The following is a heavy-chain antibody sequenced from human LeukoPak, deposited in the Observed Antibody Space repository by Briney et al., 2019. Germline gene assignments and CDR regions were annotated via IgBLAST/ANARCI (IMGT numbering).Heavy chain of an antibody. CDR3: ARDRPKYSSSPIHYDY. CDR2: IYSGGST. Sequence: PGGSLRLSCAASGFTVSSNYMSWVRQAPGKGLEWGSVIYSGGSTYYADSVKGRFTISRDNSKNTLYLQMNSLRAEDTAVYYCARDRPKYSSSPIHYDYWGQGTLVTVSS. V-gene: IGHV3-66*01. J-gene: IGHJ4*02. CDR1: GFTVSSNY. D-gene: IGHD6-13*01.